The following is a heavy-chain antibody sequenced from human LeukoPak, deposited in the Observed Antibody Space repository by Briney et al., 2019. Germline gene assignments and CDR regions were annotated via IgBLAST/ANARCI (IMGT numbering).Heavy chain of an antibody. D-gene: IGHD3-3*01. V-gene: IGHV3-53*01. J-gene: IGHJ4*02. CDR1: GFAVRSNF. Sequence: GGSLRLSCATSGFAVRSNFMSWVRQAPGKGLEWVANMYSGGNTDYADSVKGRFTISKDSSRNTLYLQMNSLRVEDTALYYCARDRDGVSFDFWGRGTLVTVSS. CDR3: ARDRDGVSFDF. CDR2: MYSGGNT.